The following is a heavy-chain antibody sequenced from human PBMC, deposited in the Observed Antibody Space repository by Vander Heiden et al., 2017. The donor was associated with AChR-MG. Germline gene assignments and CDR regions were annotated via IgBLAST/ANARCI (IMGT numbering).Heavy chain of an antibody. CDR3: GSGGVYDSSGFYGY. CDR2: IYYSGST. D-gene: IGHD3-22*01. V-gene: IGHV4-39*01. CDR1: GGSISRSSYY. Sequence: QLQLQESGPGLVKPSETLSLTCTVPGGSISRSSYYWGWIRQPPGKGLEWIGSIYYSGSTYYNPSLKSRVTISVDTSKNQFSLKLSSVTAADTAVYYCGSGGVYDSSGFYGYWGQGTLVTVSS. J-gene: IGHJ4*02.